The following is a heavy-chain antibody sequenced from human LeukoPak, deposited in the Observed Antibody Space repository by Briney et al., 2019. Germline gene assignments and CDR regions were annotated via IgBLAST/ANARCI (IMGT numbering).Heavy chain of an antibody. J-gene: IGHJ5*02. CDR1: GASVNRSY. D-gene: IGHD3-10*01. Sequence: SETLSLTCTVSGASVNRSYWSWIPQPPGKGLEGLGYIYNSGSTNYNPSLKSRVTISVDTSKNQFSLKLSSVTAADTAVYYCAREGSGSYYNWFDPWGQGTLVTVSS. CDR2: IYNSGST. CDR3: AREGSGSYYNWFDP. V-gene: IGHV4-59*02.